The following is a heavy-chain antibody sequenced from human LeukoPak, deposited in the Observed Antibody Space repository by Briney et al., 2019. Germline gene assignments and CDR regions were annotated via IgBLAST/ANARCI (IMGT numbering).Heavy chain of an antibody. CDR3: ARVGYYDFNGYYPFDY. J-gene: IGHJ4*02. Sequence: GGSLRLSCAASGFTFSSYWMSWVRQAPGKGLEWVANIKQDGSEKHYVDSVKGRFTISRDNAKNSLYLQMNSLRAEDTAVYYCARVGYYDFNGYYPFDYWGQGTLVTVSS. CDR2: IKQDGSEK. V-gene: IGHV3-7*03. D-gene: IGHD3-22*01. CDR1: GFTFSSYW.